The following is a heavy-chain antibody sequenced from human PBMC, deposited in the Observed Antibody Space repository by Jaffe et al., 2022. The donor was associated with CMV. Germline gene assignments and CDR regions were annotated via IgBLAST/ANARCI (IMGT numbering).Heavy chain of an antibody. CDR2: IYSGGSI. D-gene: IGHD5-12*01. Sequence: EVQLVETGGGLIQPGGSLRLSCAVSGVTVNTNYMSWVRQAPGKGLEWVSVIYSGGSIYYADSVKGRFTISRDDSKNTLYLQMNSLRADDTAVYYCARDRSRGYSYSWGQGTLVIVSS. CDR3: ARDRSRGYSYS. J-gene: IGHJ4*02. CDR1: GVTVNTNY. V-gene: IGHV3-53*02.